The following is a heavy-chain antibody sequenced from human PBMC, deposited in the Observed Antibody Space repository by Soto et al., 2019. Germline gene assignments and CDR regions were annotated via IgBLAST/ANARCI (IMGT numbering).Heavy chain of an antibody. CDR1: GFTFSSYA. J-gene: IGHJ6*02. CDR2: ISGSGGST. Sequence: GGSLRLSCAASGFTFSSYAMSWVRQAPGKGLEWVSAISGSGGSTYYADSVKGRFTISRDNSKNTLCLQMNSLRAEDTAVYYCAKAPSYYYYYGMDVWGQGTTVTVSS. CDR3: AKAPSYYYYYGMDV. V-gene: IGHV3-23*01.